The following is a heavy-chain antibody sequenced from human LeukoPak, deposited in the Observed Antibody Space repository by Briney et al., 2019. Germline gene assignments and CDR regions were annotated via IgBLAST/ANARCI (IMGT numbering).Heavy chain of an antibody. V-gene: IGHV4-59*01. CDR2: IYYSGST. J-gene: IGHJ6*03. D-gene: IGHD3-10*01. CDR1: GGSISSYY. Sequence: SETLSLTCTVSGGSISSYYWSWIRQPPGKGLEWIGYIYYSGSTNYNPSLKSRVTISVDTSKNQFSLKLSSVTAADTAVYYCARGNYSYYYYYYMDVWGEGTTVTISS. CDR3: ARGNYSYYYYYYMDV.